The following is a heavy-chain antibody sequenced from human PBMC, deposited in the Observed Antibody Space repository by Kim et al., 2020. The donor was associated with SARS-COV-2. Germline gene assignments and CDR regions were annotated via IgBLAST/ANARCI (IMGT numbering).Heavy chain of an antibody. V-gene: IGHV3-13*01. Sequence: GGSLRLSCAASGFTFSTYDMHWVRQATGKGLEWVSGIGTAGDTYYPDSVKGRFTISRENAKNSLYLQMNSLTVGDTAVYYCVRDGRRDSSGLYYYYGMDVWGLGTTVTVSS. CDR3: VRDGRRDSSGLYYYYGMDV. D-gene: IGHD3-22*01. J-gene: IGHJ6*02. CDR2: IGTAGDT. CDR1: GFTFSTYD.